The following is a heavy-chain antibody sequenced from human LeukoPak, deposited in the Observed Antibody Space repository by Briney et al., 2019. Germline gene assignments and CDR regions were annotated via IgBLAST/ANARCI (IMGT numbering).Heavy chain of an antibody. Sequence: GGSLRLSCAASGFTFSSYAMSWVRQAPGKGLEWVSAISGSGGSTYYADSVKGRFTISRDNSKNTLYLQMNSLRAEDTAVYYCAKAGYYDSSGYSDYWGQGTLVTVSS. J-gene: IGHJ4*02. CDR2: ISGSGGST. V-gene: IGHV3-23*01. D-gene: IGHD3-22*01. CDR3: AKAGYYDSSGYSDY. CDR1: GFTFSSYA.